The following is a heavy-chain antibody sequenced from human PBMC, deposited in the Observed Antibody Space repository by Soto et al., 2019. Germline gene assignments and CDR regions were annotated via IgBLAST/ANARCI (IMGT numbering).Heavy chain of an antibody. CDR3: ARESHDILTGPPWVWYFDL. CDR2: INDRGSI. CDR1: GGSFSGYY. V-gene: IGHV4-34*01. D-gene: IGHD3-9*01. Sequence: QVQLQQWGAGPLRPLETLSLTCGVSGGSFSGYYWAWIRQSPGKGLEWIGEINDRGSINYNPSLKSRVSISVDTSKNHCSLKLRSVTAAGTAVYYCARESHDILTGPPWVWYFDLWGRGTLVTVSS. J-gene: IGHJ2*01.